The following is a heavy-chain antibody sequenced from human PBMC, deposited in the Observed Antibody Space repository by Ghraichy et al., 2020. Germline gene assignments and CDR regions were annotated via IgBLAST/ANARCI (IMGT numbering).Heavy chain of an antibody. CDR1: GYTFTSYG. Sequence: ASVKVSCKASGYTFTSYGISWVRQAPGQGLEWMGWISAYNGNTNYAQKLQGRVTMTTDTSTSTAYMELRSLRSDDTAVYYCARALDITIFWEFDYWGQGTLVTVSS. CDR2: ISAYNGNT. V-gene: IGHV1-18*04. CDR3: ARALDITIFWEFDY. J-gene: IGHJ4*02. D-gene: IGHD3-9*01.